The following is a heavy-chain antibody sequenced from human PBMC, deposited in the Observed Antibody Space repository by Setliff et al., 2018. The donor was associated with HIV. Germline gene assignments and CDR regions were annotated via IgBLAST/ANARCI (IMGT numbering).Heavy chain of an antibody. J-gene: IGHJ4*02. CDR3: ARRTYGSGDYYKKSGLDY. D-gene: IGHD3-10*01. CDR1: GGSISSSSYY. V-gene: IGHV4-39*07. CDR2: IYYSGST. Sequence: KTSETLSLTCTVSGGSISSSSYYWGWIRQPPGKGLGWIGSIYYSGSTYYNPSLKSRVTMSLDTSKNQFSLKVSSVTAADTSVYYCARRTYGSGDYYKKSGLDYWGQGALVTVSS.